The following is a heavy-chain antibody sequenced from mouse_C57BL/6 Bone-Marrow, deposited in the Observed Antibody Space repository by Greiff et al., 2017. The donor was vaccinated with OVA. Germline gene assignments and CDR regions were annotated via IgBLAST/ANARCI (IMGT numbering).Heavy chain of an antibody. CDR3: ARPLITLGGFAY. Sequence: EVQLVESGGGLVKPGGSLKLSCAASGFTFSSYTMSWVRQTPEKRLEWVATISGGGGNTYYPDSVKGRFTISRDNAKNTLYLQMSSLRSEDTALYYCARPLITLGGFAYWGQGTLVTVSA. CDR2: ISGGGGNT. V-gene: IGHV5-9*01. J-gene: IGHJ3*01. CDR1: GFTFSSYT. D-gene: IGHD1-1*01.